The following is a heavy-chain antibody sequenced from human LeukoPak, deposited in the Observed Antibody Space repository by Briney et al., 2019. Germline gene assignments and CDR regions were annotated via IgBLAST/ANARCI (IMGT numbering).Heavy chain of an antibody. Sequence: GGSLRLSCAVSGFTFRNYGMSWVRQAPGKGLDWVASISGSGGSTYYADSVKGRFTISRDNSKNSLYLQMNSLRAEDTAVYYCARGGIAAAGILGNPYYYYYYYMDFWGKGTTVTISS. V-gene: IGHV3-23*01. D-gene: IGHD6-13*01. J-gene: IGHJ6*03. CDR2: ISGSGGST. CDR3: ARGGIAAAGILGNPYYYYYYYMDF. CDR1: GFTFRNYG.